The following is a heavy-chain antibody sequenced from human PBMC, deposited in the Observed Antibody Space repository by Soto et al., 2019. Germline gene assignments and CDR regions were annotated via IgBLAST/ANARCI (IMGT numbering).Heavy chain of an antibody. V-gene: IGHV3-23*01. J-gene: IGHJ6*02. Sequence: GGSLRLSCAASGFTFSSYAMSWVRQAPGKGLEWVSAISGSGGSTYYADSVKGRFTISRDNSKNTLYLQMNSLRAEDTAVYYCANHLTVSGIAVTDYYYYGMDVWGQGTTVTVSS. CDR1: GFTFSSYA. CDR3: ANHLTVSGIAVTDYYYYGMDV. CDR2: ISGSGGST. D-gene: IGHD6-19*01.